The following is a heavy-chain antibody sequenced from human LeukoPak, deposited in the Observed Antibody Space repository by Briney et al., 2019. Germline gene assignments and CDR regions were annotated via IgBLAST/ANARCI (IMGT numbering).Heavy chain of an antibody. J-gene: IGHJ4*02. CDR3: ARGRDTMIVVEYYFDY. CDR1: GYTFTSYD. Sequence: ASVKVSCKASGYTFTSYDINWVRQATGQGLEWMGWMNPNSGNTGYAQKFQGRVTMTRNTSISTAYMELSSLRSEDTAVYYCARGRDTMIVVEYYFDYWGQGTLVTVSS. CDR2: MNPNSGNT. V-gene: IGHV1-8*01. D-gene: IGHD3-22*01.